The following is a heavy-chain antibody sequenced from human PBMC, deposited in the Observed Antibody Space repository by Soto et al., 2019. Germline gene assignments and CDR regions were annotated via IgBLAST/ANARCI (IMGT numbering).Heavy chain of an antibody. CDR1: GFTFSNYA. D-gene: IGHD3-16*02. Sequence: PGGYLRLSCAASGFTFSNYAMSWVRQAPGKGLEWVTTTGGRGTTIYYADSVKGRFTISRDNSKDILYLHMDSLRAEDTAIYYCVRYALTVRSWFAPWGQGTLVTVS. CDR3: VRYALTVRSWFAP. V-gene: IGHV3-23*01. CDR2: TGGRGTTI. J-gene: IGHJ5*02.